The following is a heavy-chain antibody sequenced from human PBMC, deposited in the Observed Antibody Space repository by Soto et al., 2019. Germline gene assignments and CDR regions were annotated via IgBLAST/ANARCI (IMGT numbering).Heavy chain of an antibody. Sequence: PRWSLRLSCAASGFTFSSYAMSWVRQAPGKGLEWVSAISGSGGSTYYADSVKGRFTISRDNSKNTLYLQMNSLRAEDTAVYYCTTEGNENSGYYVGYSEHWGQGTQVTVSS. D-gene: IGHD3-3*01. CDR1: GFTFSSYA. CDR3: TTEGNENSGYYVGYSEH. J-gene: IGHJ4*02. V-gene: IGHV3-23*01. CDR2: ISGSGGST.